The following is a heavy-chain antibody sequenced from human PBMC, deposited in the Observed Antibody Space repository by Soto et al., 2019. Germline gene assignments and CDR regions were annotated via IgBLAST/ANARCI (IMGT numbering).Heavy chain of an antibody. CDR2: ISGGGGST. D-gene: IGHD2-21*02. CDR1: GFSFNIFA. Sequence: GGSLRLSCAASGFSFNIFAMNWVRQAPGKGLEWVSGISGGGGSTYYADSVKGRFTISRDNSKNTLYLQMNRLRAQDTAVYYCARCGGDCLDSLDYWGQGTLVTVSS. CDR3: ARCGGDCLDSLDY. V-gene: IGHV3-23*01. J-gene: IGHJ4*02.